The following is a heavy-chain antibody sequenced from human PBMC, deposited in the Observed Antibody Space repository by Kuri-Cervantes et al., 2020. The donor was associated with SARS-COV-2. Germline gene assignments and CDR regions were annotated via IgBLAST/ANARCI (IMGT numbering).Heavy chain of an antibody. V-gene: IGHV5-51*01. CDR3: ARVYYYYSSGFDY. CDR2: IYPGDSDT. D-gene: IGHD3-22*01. Sequence: GGSLRLSCKGSGYSFTSYWIGWVRQMPGKGLEWMGIIYPGDSDTRYSPSFQGQVTISADKSISTAYLQWSSLKASDTTIYYCARVYYYYSSGFDYWGRGTLVTVSS. CDR1: GYSFTSYW. J-gene: IGHJ4*01.